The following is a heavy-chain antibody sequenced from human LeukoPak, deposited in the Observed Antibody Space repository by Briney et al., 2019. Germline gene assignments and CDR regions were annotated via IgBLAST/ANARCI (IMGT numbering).Heavy chain of an antibody. CDR1: GYTLTDYY. CDR2: INPNDGDT. CDR3: ARANFLYCSSTCLFDY. J-gene: IGHJ4*02. V-gene: IGHV1-2*02. Sequence: ASVKVSCKASGYTLTDYYMHWVRQAPGQGFEWMGWINPNDGDTNYAQKFQGRVTMTRDTSISTAHMEVSRLRSDDTAVYYCARANFLYCSSTCLFDYWGQGTLVTVSS. D-gene: IGHD2-2*01.